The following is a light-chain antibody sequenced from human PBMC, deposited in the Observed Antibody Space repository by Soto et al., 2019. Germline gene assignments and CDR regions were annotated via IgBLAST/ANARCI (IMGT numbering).Light chain of an antibody. Sequence: EIWLTQSPGTLSLSPGERATLSCGASQSVSKNYLAWYQQKPGQAPRLLIYGASNRATGIPDRFSGSGSGTDFTLTISRMEPEDFAVYYCQQYGSPGTFGQGTKVDIK. CDR3: QQYGSPGT. V-gene: IGKV3-20*01. J-gene: IGKJ1*01. CDR2: GAS. CDR1: QSVSKNY.